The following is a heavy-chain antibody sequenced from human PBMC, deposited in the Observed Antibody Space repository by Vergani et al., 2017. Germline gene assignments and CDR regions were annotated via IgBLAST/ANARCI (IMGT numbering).Heavy chain of an antibody. CDR2: ISWNSGSI. V-gene: IGHV3-9*01. D-gene: IGHD1-7*01. J-gene: IGHJ4*02. Sequence: EVQLVESGGGLVQPGRSLRLSCAASGFTFDDYAMHWVRQAPGKGLEWVSGISWNSGSIGYADSVKGRFTISRDNSKNTLYLQMNSLRAEDTAVYYCAKAAAYNWNYYFDYWGQGTLVTVSS. CDR1: GFTFDDYA. CDR3: AKAAAYNWNYYFDY.